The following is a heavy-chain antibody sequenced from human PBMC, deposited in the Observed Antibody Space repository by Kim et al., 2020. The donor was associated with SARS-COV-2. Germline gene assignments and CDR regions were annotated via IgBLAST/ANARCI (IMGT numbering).Heavy chain of an antibody. J-gene: IGHJ6*02. D-gene: IGHD4-17*01. Sequence: YNPSLKSRVTISVDTSKNQFSLKLSSVTAADTAVYYCARGDYGDPATMDVWGQGTTVTVSS. V-gene: IGHV4-59*09. CDR3: ARGDYGDPATMDV.